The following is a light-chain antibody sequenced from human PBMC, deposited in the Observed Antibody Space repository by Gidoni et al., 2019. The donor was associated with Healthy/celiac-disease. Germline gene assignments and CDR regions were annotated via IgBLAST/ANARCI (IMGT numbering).Light chain of an antibody. CDR3: QQSYSTPPCS. V-gene: IGKV1-39*01. Sequence: DIQMTQSPSSILTITCRASQSISSYLNWYQQKPGKAPKLLIYAASSLQSGDPSRFSGSGSGTDFTLTISSLQPEDFATYYCQQSYSTPPCSFGQGTKLEIK. CDR1: QSISSY. CDR2: AAS. J-gene: IGKJ2*04.